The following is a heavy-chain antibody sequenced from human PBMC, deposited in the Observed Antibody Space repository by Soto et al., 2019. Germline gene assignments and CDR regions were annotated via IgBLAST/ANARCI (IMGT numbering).Heavy chain of an antibody. V-gene: IGHV1-69*13. CDR3: ARALGTYYYDSSGYLDY. J-gene: IGHJ4*02. D-gene: IGHD3-22*01. Sequence: GPSVKVSCKASGGTFSSYAISWVRQAPGQGLEWMGGIIPIFGTANYAQKFQGRVTITADESTSTAYMELSSLRSEDTAVYYCARALGTYYYDSSGYLDYWGQGTLVTVSS. CDR2: IIPIFGTA. CDR1: GGTFSSYA.